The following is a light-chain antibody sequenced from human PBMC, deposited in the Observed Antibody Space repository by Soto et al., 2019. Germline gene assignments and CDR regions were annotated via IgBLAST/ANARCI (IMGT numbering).Light chain of an antibody. V-gene: IGLV2-23*01. CDR2: EDN. CDR1: SSDVGSYNL. CDR3: CSYAGDSTWV. J-gene: IGLJ2*01. Sequence: QSALAQPASVSGSPGQSITISCTGTSSDVGSYNLGSWYRQDPGKAPKLIIYEDNKRPSGVYNRFSASKSGNTASLTISGLQAEDEADYHCCSYAGDSTWVFGGGTKLTVL.